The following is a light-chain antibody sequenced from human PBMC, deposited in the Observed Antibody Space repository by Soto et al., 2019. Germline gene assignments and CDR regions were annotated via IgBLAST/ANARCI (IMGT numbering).Light chain of an antibody. J-gene: IGLJ1*01. CDR3: TSCITANTRCV. V-gene: IGLV2-14*01. CDR1: SGDIGSYNR. Sequence: ALTQPASVSGSPGQSITISCTGTSGDIGSYNRVSWYQQHPGKAPTLIIYEVTDRPSGVSNRFSGSKSGNTASLTITGLQAEDEADYYCTSCITANTRCVFGSGTKVTVL. CDR2: EVT.